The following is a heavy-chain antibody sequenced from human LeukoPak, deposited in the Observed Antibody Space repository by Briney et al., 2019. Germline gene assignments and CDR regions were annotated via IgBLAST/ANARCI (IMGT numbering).Heavy chain of an antibody. Sequence: PGGSLRLSCAASGFTFSGYPIHWVRQAPGKGLEWVAVISYDGGNKYYADSVKGRFTISRDNAKNSLYLQTNSLRAEDTAVYYCARAQYYSDSTGYYYLHYWGQGTLVTVSS. V-gene: IGHV3-30-3*01. J-gene: IGHJ4*02. CDR1: GFTFSGYP. CDR3: ARAQYYSDSTGYYYLHY. CDR2: ISYDGGNK. D-gene: IGHD3-22*01.